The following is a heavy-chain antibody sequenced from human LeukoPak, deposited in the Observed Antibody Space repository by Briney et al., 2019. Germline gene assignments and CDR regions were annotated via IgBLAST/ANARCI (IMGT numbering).Heavy chain of an antibody. CDR1: GFTVSSNY. D-gene: IGHD3-22*01. CDR3: ARASYYYDSSGYYFHQYYFDY. V-gene: IGHV3-53*04. Sequence: GGSLRLSYAASGFTVSSNYMSWVRQAPGKGLEWVSVIYSGGSTYYADSVKGRFTISRHNSKNTLYLQMNSLRAEDTAVYYCARASYYYDSSGYYFHQYYFDYWGQGTLVTVSS. J-gene: IGHJ4*02. CDR2: IYSGGST.